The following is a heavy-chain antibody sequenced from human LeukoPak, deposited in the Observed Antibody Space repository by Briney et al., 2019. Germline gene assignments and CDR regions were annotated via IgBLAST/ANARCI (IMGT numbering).Heavy chain of an antibody. D-gene: IGHD2-15*01. CDR3: ARTYCSGGSCHFDY. CDR2: IFYSGTT. J-gene: IGHJ4*02. V-gene: IGHV4-59*08. CDR1: GGSIRSYY. Sequence: PSETLSLTCTVSGGSIRSYYWSWIRQPPGKGLEWVGYIFYSGTTDSNPSLKSRVTISVDTSKNQFSLKLSSVTAAYTAVYYCARTYCSGGSCHFDYWGQGTLVTVSS.